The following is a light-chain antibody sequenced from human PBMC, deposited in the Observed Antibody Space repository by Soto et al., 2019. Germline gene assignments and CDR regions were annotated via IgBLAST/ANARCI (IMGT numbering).Light chain of an antibody. CDR2: AAT. CDR1: QAISRY. J-gene: IGKJ1*01. CDR3: QQYYNWPLT. V-gene: IGKV1-9*01. Sequence: QLNQSPSSLSASIGDRVIITCRATQAISRYLAWYQQKPGAAPKLLIYAATTLQSGVPSRFSGAASGTEFTLTISSLQSEDFALFYCQQYYNWPLTFGQGTKVDI.